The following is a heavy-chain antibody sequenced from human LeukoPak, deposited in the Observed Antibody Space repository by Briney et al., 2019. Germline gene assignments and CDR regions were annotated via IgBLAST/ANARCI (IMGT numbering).Heavy chain of an antibody. Sequence: ASVKVSCKASGYTFTSYDINWVRQATGQGLEWMGWMNPNSGNTGYAQKFQGRVTMTRNTSISIAYMELSSLRSEDTAVYYCAITYCGGDCYSPYYYGMDVWGQGTTVTVSS. CDR2: MNPNSGNT. V-gene: IGHV1-8*01. D-gene: IGHD2-21*02. CDR1: GYTFTSYD. CDR3: AITYCGGDCYSPYYYGMDV. J-gene: IGHJ6*02.